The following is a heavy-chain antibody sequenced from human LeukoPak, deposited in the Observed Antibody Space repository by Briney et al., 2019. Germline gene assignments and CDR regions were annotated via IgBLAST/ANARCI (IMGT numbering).Heavy chain of an antibody. V-gene: IGHV4-61*02. CDR2: IYTTGST. CDR3: ARTLFDSSAYYWD. D-gene: IGHD3-22*01. J-gene: IGHJ4*02. Sequence: SETLSLTCTVSSASITSGSYYWSWVRQSAGKGLEWIGRIYTTGSTNYNPSLKSRVTISVDTSKNQFSLKLSSVTAADTAMYYCARTLFDSSAYYWDWGQGTLVTVSS. CDR1: SASITSGSYY.